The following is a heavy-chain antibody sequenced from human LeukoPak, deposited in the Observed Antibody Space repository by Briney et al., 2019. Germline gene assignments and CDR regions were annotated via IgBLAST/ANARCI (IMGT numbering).Heavy chain of an antibody. Sequence: ASVKVSCKASGYNFPGYYMHWVRQAPGQALQWMGWINTKSGDTNYAQKFRGRVTITRDTSLNTIYLEISRLKSDDTSVYFCAREAYYNFWSGQNENWGQGTLVTVSS. D-gene: IGHD3-3*01. J-gene: IGHJ4*02. CDR2: INTKSGDT. CDR3: AREAYYNFWSGQNEN. V-gene: IGHV1-2*02. CDR1: GYNFPGYY.